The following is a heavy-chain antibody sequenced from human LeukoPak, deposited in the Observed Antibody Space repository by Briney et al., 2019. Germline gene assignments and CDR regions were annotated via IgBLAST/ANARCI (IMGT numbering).Heavy chain of an antibody. CDR3: ASCGVVVPAVSYYYMDV. CDR2: INPNSGGT. J-gene: IGHJ6*03. Sequence: ASVKVSCKASGYTFTGYCMHWVRQAPGQGLEWMGWINPNSGGTNYAQKFQGWVTMTRDTSISTAYMELSSLRSEDTAVYYCASCGVVVPAVSYYYMDVWGKGTTVTVSS. V-gene: IGHV1-2*04. D-gene: IGHD2-2*01. CDR1: GYTFTGYC.